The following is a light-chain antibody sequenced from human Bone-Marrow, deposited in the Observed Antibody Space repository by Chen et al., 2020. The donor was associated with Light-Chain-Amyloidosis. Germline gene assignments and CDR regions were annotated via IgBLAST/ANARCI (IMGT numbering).Light chain of an antibody. J-gene: IGLJ3*02. CDR1: NIGSTS. CDR3: QVWDRSSDRPV. V-gene: IGLV3-21*02. Sequence: SYVLTQPSSVSVAPGQTATLACGGNNIGSTSVHWYQQTPGQAPLLVVYDDCDRPSGSPARLSDSNSGNTATLTIIRVEAGDEADYYCQVWDRSSDRPVFGGGTKLTVL. CDR2: DDC.